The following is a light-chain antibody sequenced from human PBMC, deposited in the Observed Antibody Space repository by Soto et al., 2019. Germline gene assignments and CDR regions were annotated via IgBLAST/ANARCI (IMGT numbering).Light chain of an antibody. Sequence: EVVFAHSPVTRSVSPGERATLSCMSRQSVTNSFLAWYQQKPGQDHSLIISGAYRRATGIPDRFTGSGSGTDFTINISRLEPEDFAVYYCQKYVSSHWAFGQGPKVDLK. CDR3: QKYVSSHWA. V-gene: IGKV3-20*01. J-gene: IGKJ1*01. CDR2: GAY. CDR1: QSVTNSF.